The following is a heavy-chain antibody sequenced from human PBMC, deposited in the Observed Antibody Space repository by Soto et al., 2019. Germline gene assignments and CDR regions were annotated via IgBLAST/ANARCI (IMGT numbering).Heavy chain of an antibody. V-gene: IGHV4-59*01. CDR2: THNSGHS. D-gene: IGHD2-21*02. CDR3: AGREEEAVTASEGNWFDP. Sequence: TSETLSLTGDVSGDSTSIYDWNWIRQPPGGGLEWIGRTHNSGHSVYNPSPKGRLTVSLDTSKHQLSLKLTSVNAADTAVYYCAGREEEAVTASEGNWFDPWGQGTLVTVS. J-gene: IGHJ5*02. CDR1: GDSTSIYD.